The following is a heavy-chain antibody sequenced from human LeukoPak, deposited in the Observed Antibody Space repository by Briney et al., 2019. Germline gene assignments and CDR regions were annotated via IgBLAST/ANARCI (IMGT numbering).Heavy chain of an antibody. D-gene: IGHD5-12*01. Sequence: ASVKVSCEASGYTFTSYDINWVRQATGQGLEWMGWISTYNGNTNYAQKLQDRVTMTTDTSTSTAYMELRSLRSEDTAVYYCARSRGGYYFDYWGQGTLVTVSS. CDR3: ARSRGGYYFDY. J-gene: IGHJ4*02. V-gene: IGHV1-18*01. CDR1: GYTFTSYD. CDR2: ISTYNGNT.